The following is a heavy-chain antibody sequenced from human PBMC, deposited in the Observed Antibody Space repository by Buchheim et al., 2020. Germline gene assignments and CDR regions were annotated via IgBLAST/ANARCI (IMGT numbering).Heavy chain of an antibody. CDR1: SGSIDSRNYY. V-gene: IGHV4-39*07. D-gene: IGHD3-22*01. J-gene: IGHJ4*02. Sequence: QLQLQESGPGLVKPSETLSLTCTVSSGSIDSRNYYWGWIRQPPGEGLEWIGTICSTGTTYYNPSLKSRVTISVDTSNNQFSLKLSSVTAADTAVYYCARDPYYYDNSGYKYFFDYWGQGIL. CDR2: ICSTGTT. CDR3: ARDPYYYDNSGYKYFFDY.